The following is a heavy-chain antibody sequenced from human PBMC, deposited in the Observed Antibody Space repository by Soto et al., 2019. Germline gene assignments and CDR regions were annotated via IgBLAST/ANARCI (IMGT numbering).Heavy chain of an antibody. J-gene: IGHJ6*02. CDR2: INPSGGST. Sequence: QVQLVQSGAEVKKPGASVKVSCKASGYTFTSYYMHWVRQAPGQGLEWMGIINPSGGSTSYAQKFQGRVTMTRDTSTSTVYMELSSLRSEDTAVYYCERGHYCTNGVCPKGYYYYYGMDVWGQGTTVTVSS. CDR1: GYTFTSYY. CDR3: ERGHYCTNGVCPKGYYYYYGMDV. D-gene: IGHD2-8*01. V-gene: IGHV1-46*01.